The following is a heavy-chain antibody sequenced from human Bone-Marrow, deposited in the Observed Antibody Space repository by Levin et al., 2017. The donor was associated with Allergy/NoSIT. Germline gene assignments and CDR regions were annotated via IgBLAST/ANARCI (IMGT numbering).Heavy chain of an antibody. V-gene: IGHV2-5*02. CDR2: IYWDDDK. J-gene: IGHJ4*02. CDR1: GFSLSTSAVG. Sequence: SGPTLVKPTQTLTLTCTFSGFSLSTSAVGVGWIRQPPGKALEWLALIYWDDDKRYSPSLTSRLTIIKDTSKNQVVLTMTNMDPVDTATYYCARRRKHGSSWIPFDYWGQGILVTVSS. CDR3: ARRRKHGSSWIPFDY. D-gene: IGHD6-13*01.